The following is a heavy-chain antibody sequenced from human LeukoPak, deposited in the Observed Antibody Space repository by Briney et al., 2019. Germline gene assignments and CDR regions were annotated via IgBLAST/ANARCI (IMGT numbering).Heavy chain of an antibody. CDR1: GGSISSYY. V-gene: IGHV4-59*12. J-gene: IGHJ4*02. CDR2: IYYSGST. D-gene: IGHD5-24*01. Sequence: PSETLSLTCTVSGGSISSYYWSWIRQPPGKGLEWIGYIYYSGSTYYNPSLKSRVTISVDTSKNQFSLKLSSVTAADTAVYYCARDARDGYNPFDYWGQGTLVTVSS. CDR3: ARDARDGYNPFDY.